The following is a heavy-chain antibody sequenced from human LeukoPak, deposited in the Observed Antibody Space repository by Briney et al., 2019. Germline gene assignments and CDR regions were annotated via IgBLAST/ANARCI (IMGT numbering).Heavy chain of an antibody. CDR1: GFTFSNYG. Sequence: PGGSLRLSCAASGFTFSNYGMHWVRQAPGKGLEWAAVISYDGSSKYYADSVKGRFTISRDNSKNTLYLQMNSLRGEDTAVYYCAKDRGHSDYWGQGTLVTVSS. J-gene: IGHJ4*02. D-gene: IGHD3-10*01. CDR2: ISYDGSSK. V-gene: IGHV3-30*18. CDR3: AKDRGHSDY.